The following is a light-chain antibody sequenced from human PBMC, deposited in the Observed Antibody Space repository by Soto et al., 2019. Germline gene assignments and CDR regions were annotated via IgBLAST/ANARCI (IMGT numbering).Light chain of an antibody. V-gene: IGLV1-40*01. CDR3: QSYDSSRSPLYV. J-gene: IGLJ1*01. CDR2: ANN. CDR1: SSNIGAGYD. Sequence: QSVLTQPPSVSAAPGQKVTISCTGSSSNIGAGYDVHWYQHLPGTAPKLLIYANNNRPSGVPDRFSGSKSGTSASLAITGLQAEDEADYYCQSYDSSRSPLYVFGTGTKVTVL.